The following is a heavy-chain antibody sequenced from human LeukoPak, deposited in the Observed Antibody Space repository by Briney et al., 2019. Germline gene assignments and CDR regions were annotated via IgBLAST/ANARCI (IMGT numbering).Heavy chain of an antibody. J-gene: IGHJ6*03. CDR1: GYTFTGCY. CDR3: ARDSQRYFDWLLYRNYYYYYMDV. D-gene: IGHD3-9*01. Sequence: ASVKVSCKASGYTFTGCYMHWVRQAPGQGLEWMGWINPNSGGTNYAQKFQGRVTMTRDTSISTAYMELSRLRSDDTAVYYCARDSQRYFDWLLYRNYYYYYMDVWGKGTTVTISS. CDR2: INPNSGGT. V-gene: IGHV1-2*02.